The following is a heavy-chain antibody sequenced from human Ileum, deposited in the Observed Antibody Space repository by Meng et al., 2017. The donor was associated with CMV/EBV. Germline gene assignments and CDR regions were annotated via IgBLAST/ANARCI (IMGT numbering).Heavy chain of an antibody. Sequence: QVRLQESGPGLVKPSETLSLTCTVSGGSVSSNYWSWIRQPPRKGLEWIGYIYNSENTNYSPSLKSRVTISVDTSKNQFSLNLRSVTAADTAVYYCARRSAIMEPFDYWFLGTLVTVSS. CDR2: IYNSENT. CDR3: ARRSAIMEPFDY. D-gene: IGHD1-26*01. CDR1: GGSVSSNY. J-gene: IGHJ4*02. V-gene: IGHV4-59*02.